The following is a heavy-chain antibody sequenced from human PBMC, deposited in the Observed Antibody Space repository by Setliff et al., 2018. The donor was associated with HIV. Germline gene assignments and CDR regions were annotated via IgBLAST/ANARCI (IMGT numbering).Heavy chain of an antibody. J-gene: IGHJ6*03. Sequence: SETLSLTCAVYGGSFSGYYWSWIRQPPGKGLEWIGEINHSGSTNYNPSLKSRVTISVDTSKNQFSLKLSSVTAADTAVYYCAREGSVVPAAQANYMDVWGKGTTVTV. CDR2: INHSGST. CDR1: GGSFSGYY. CDR3: AREGSVVPAAQANYMDV. V-gene: IGHV4-34*01. D-gene: IGHD2-2*01.